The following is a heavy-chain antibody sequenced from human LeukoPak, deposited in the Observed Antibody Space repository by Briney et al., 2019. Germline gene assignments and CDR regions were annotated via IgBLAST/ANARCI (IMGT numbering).Heavy chain of an antibody. CDR1: GFTFSSYA. CDR3: VKSFPHPSHYFHY. Sequence: PGASLRLSCAASGFTFSSYAMSWVRQAPGKGLEWVSAISGGGVSTYYADSVKGRFTISRDNSKNTLYLQMNSLRAEDTAVYYCVKSFPHPSHYFHYWGQGTLVTVSS. D-gene: IGHD2-21*01. CDR2: ISGGGVST. V-gene: IGHV3-23*01. J-gene: IGHJ4*02.